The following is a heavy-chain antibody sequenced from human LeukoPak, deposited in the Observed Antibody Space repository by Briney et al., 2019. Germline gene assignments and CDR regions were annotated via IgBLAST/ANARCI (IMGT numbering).Heavy chain of an antibody. CDR2: IIPIFGTA. V-gene: IGHV1-69*13. CDR1: GGTFSSYA. Sequence: ASVKVSCKASGGTFSSYAISWVRQAPGQGLEWMGGIIPIFGTANYAQKFQGRVTITADESTSTAYMELSSLRSEDTAVYYCARAPQTKRGYSYGHLDYWGQGTLVTVSS. J-gene: IGHJ4*02. D-gene: IGHD5-18*01. CDR3: ARAPQTKRGYSYGHLDY.